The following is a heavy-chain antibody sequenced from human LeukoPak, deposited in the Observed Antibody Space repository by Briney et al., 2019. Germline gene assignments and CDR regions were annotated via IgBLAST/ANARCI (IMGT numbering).Heavy chain of an antibody. J-gene: IGHJ4*02. Sequence: KPGGSLRLSCAASGFTFSSYSMNWVRQAPGKGLEWVSSINSDSSLMFYAESVKGRFTISRDNARNSLYLQMNSLRAEDTAVYYCIRDLFDDYSLDYWGQGALVTASS. CDR2: INSDSSLM. CDR1: GFTFSSYS. D-gene: IGHD3-16*01. V-gene: IGHV3-21*01. CDR3: IRDLFDDYSLDY.